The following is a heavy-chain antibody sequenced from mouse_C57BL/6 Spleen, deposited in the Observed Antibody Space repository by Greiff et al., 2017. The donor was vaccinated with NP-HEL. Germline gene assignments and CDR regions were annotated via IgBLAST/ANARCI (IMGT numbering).Heavy chain of an antibody. CDR2: IHPNSGST. V-gene: IGHV1-64*01. CDR3: ARVGYDVYYFDY. Sequence: VQLQQPGAELVKPGASVKLSCKASGYTFTSYWMHWVKQRPGQGLEWIGMIHPNSGSTNYNEKFKSKATLTVDKSSSTAYMQLSSLTSEDSAVHYCARVGYDVYYFDYWGQGTTLTVSS. CDR1: GYTFTSYW. D-gene: IGHD2-2*01. J-gene: IGHJ2*01.